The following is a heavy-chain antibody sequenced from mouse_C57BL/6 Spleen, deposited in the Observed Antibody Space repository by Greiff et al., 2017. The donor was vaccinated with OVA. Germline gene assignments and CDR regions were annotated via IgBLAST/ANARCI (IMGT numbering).Heavy chain of an antibody. CDR2: IYPRSGNT. CDR3: ARLRYYSNSGWYFDV. V-gene: IGHV1-81*01. J-gene: IGHJ1*03. Sequence: QVQLKQSGAELARPGASVKLSCKASGYTFTSYGISWVKQRTGQGLEWIGEIYPRSGNTYYNETFKGKATLTADKSSSTAYMELRSLTSEDSAVYCCARLRYYSNSGWYFDVWGTGTTVTVSS. CDR1: GYTFTSYG. D-gene: IGHD2-5*01.